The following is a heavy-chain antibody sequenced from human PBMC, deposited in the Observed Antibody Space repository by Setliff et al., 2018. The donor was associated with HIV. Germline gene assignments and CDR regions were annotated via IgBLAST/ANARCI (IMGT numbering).Heavy chain of an antibody. CDR1: GYTFTSYA. D-gene: IGHD3-9*01. Sequence: ASVKVSCKASGYTFTSYAMNWVRQAPGQGLEWMGWINTNTGNPTYAQGFTGRFVFSLDTSVSTAYLQISSLKAEDTAVYYCARVWDYDILTGYSFDAFDIWRQGTMVTVSS. CDR2: INTNTGNP. J-gene: IGHJ3*02. V-gene: IGHV7-4-1*02. CDR3: ARVWDYDILTGYSFDAFDI.